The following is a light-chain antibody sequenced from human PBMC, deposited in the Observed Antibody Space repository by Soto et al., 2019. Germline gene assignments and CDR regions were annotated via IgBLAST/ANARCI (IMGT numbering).Light chain of an antibody. J-gene: IGKJ1*01. CDR2: GAS. CDR3: QQYDTSPWT. Sequence: EIVLTQSPGTLSLSPGERATLSCRASQSVSGSYLAWYQQKPGQAPRLVIFGASTRAPGIPDRFTGSGSGTYFTVTISRLEPEDFAVYYCQQYDTSPWTFGQGTKVEIK. CDR1: QSVSGSY. V-gene: IGKV3-20*01.